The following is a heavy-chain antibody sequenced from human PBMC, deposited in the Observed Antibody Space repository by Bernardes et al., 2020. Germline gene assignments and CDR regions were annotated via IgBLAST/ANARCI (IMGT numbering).Heavy chain of an antibody. CDR3: ARAYGDWRYFDY. J-gene: IGHJ4*02. D-gene: IGHD4-17*01. CDR2: IWHDGSNK. Sequence: SLRLSCAASGFTFSSYAMHWVRQAPGKGLDWVAVIWHDGSNKYYADSVNGRFTISRDNSKNTVYLQMNSLRAEDTAVYYCARAYGDWRYFDYWGQGTLVTVSS. CDR1: GFTFSSYA. V-gene: IGHV3-33*01.